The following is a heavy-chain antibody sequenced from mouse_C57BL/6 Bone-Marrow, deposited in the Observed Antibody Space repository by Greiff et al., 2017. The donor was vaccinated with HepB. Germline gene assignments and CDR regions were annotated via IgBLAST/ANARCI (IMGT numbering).Heavy chain of an antibody. D-gene: IGHD3-2*02. CDR1: GYSITSGYY. V-gene: IGHV3-6*01. CDR2: ISYDGSN. J-gene: IGHJ3*01. Sequence: EVKLQESGPGLVKPSQSLSLTCSVTGYSITSGYYWNWIRQFPGNKLEWMGYISYDGSNNYNPSLKNRISITRDTSKNQFFLKLNSVTTEDTATYYCARDGSVWGQGTLVTVSA. CDR3: ARDGSV.